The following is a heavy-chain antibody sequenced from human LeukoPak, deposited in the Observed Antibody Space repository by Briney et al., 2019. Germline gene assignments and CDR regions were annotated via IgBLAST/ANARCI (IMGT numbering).Heavy chain of an antibody. CDR3: ARDTYYDSSGYYLASAYYYYGMDV. CDR1: GGTFSSYA. D-gene: IGHD3-22*01. Sequence: ASVKVSCKASGGTFSSYAISWVRQAPGQGLEWMGGIIPIFGTANYAQKFQGRVTITADESTSTAYMELRSLRSDDTAVYYCARDTYYDSSGYYLASAYYYYGMDVWGQGTTVTVSS. CDR2: IIPIFGTA. J-gene: IGHJ6*02. V-gene: IGHV1-69*13.